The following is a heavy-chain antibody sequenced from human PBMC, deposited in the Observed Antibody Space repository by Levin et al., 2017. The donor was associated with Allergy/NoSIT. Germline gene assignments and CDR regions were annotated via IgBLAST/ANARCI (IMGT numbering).Heavy chain of an antibody. D-gene: IGHD5-12*01. V-gene: IGHV4-34*01. J-gene: IGHJ3*02. CDR3: ARVKNNSGYDDLYAFEI. CDR2: INHSGST. Sequence: SETLSLTCAVYGGSFSVYYWSWIRQPPGKGLEWIGEINHSGSTNYNPSLKSRVTISVDTSKNQLSLKVSSVTAADTAVYYCARVKNNSGYDDLYAFEIWGQGTMGTVSS. CDR1: GGSFSVYY.